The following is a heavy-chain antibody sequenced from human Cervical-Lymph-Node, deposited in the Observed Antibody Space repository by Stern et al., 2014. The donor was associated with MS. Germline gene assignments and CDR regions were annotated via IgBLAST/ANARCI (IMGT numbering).Heavy chain of an antibody. CDR1: GFTFTSSA. V-gene: IGHV1-58*01. CDR3: AADGGYSYGRLDY. D-gene: IGHD5-18*01. J-gene: IGHJ4*02. Sequence: PLVESGPEVKKPGTSVKVSCKASGFTFTSSAVQWVRQARGQPLEWIGWIVVGSGNTNYAQKFQERVTITRDMSTSTAYMELSSLRSEDTAVYYCAADGGYSYGRLDYWGQGTLVTVSS. CDR2: IVVGSGNT.